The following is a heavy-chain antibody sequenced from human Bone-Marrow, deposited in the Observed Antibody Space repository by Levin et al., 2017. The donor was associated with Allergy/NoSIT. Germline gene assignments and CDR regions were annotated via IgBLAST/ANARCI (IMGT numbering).Heavy chain of an antibody. CDR3: ARGLEYSGLP. Sequence: GGSLRLSCAASGFTFSIYSMNWVRQAPGKGLNWVSSITSSSSYIYYADSVKGRFTITRDNAKNSLYLQMSSLRVEDTAVYYCARGLEYSGLPWGQGTLVTVSS. CDR1: GFTFSIYS. D-gene: IGHD5-12*01. CDR2: ITSSSSYI. V-gene: IGHV3-21*01. J-gene: IGHJ5*02.